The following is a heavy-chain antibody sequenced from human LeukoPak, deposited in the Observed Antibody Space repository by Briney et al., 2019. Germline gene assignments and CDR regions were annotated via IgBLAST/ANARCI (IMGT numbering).Heavy chain of an antibody. J-gene: IGHJ4*02. D-gene: IGHD2-15*01. CDR2: ITNSGNSK. CDR1: EFTFSSYS. Sequence: GVSLRLSCAASEFTFSSYSMNWVRQAPGKGLEWVSYITNSGNSKSYADSVKGRFTISRDNTKNSLYLQMNGLRAEDTAVYYCARRYFDYWGQGTLVTVSS. CDR3: ARRYFDY. V-gene: IGHV3-48*01.